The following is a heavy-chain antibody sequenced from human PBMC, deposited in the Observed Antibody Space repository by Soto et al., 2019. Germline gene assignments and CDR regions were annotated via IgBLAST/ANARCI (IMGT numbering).Heavy chain of an antibody. CDR3: AKGGDSSGYYYEVYYYYGMAV. D-gene: IGHD3-22*01. J-gene: IGHJ6*04. CDR1: GFTFSSYG. V-gene: IGHV3-30*18. Sequence: GGSLRLSCAASGFTFSSYGMHWVRQAPGKGLEWVAVISYDGSNKYYADSVKGRFTISRDNSKNTLYLQMNSLRAEDTAVYYCAKGGDSSGYYYEVYYYYGMAVWGKGTTVTVSS. CDR2: ISYDGSNK.